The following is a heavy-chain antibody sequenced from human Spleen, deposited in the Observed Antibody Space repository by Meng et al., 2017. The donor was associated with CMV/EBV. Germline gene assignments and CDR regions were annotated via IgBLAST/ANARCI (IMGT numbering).Heavy chain of an antibody. J-gene: IGHJ6*02. D-gene: IGHD6-13*01. CDR3: ARDIAAAGTYYYFFAMDV. CDR2: ISGSSTYT. Sequence: ETLSLTCAASGFDFSNHIMNWVRQAPGKGLEWVSSISGSSTYTHYADSVKGRFTISRDNARNSLSLEMTSLRAEDTAMYYCARDIAAAGTYYYFFAMDVWGQGTTVTVSS. CDR1: GFDFSNHI. V-gene: IGHV3-21*01.